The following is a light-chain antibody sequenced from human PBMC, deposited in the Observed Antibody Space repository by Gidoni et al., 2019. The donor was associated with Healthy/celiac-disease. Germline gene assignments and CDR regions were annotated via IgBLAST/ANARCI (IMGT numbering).Light chain of an antibody. CDR1: SSDVGGDNY. V-gene: IGLV2-11*01. Sequence: QSALTQPRSVSGSPGQSVTISCTGTSSDVGGDNYVSWYQPHPGKAPKLMIYDVSKRPSGVPDRFSGSKSGNTASLTISGLQAEDEADYYCCSYAGSYTYVFGTGTKVTVL. J-gene: IGLJ1*01. CDR2: DVS. CDR3: CSYAGSYTYV.